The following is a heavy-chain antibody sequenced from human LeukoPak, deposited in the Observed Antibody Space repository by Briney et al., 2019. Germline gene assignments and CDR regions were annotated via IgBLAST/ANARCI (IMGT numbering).Heavy chain of an antibody. CDR3: ARGGYVIVRDWFDP. V-gene: IGHV1-2*02. D-gene: IGHD3-16*01. Sequence: ASVKVSCEASGYTLTGYYMHWVRQAPGQGLEWMGCINPNSGGTEYAQKFQGRVTMTRDTSMNTAYMELSRLRYDDSAIYYCARGGYVIVRDWFDPWGQGTLVTVSS. CDR1: GYTLTGYY. CDR2: INPNSGGT. J-gene: IGHJ5*02.